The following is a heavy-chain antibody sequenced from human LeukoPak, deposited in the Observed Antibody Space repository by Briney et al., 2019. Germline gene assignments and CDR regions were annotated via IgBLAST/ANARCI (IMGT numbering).Heavy chain of an antibody. CDR2: ISWNSGSI. D-gene: IGHD3-3*01. CDR1: GFTFSSYA. CDR3: AKAATPFWSPPTNPPDTYYFDY. Sequence: QAGGSLRLSCAASGFTFSSYAMSWVRQAPGKGLEWVSGISWNSGSIGYADSVKGRFTISRDNAKNSLYLQMNSLRAEDMALYYCAKAATPFWSPPTNPPDTYYFDYWGQGTLVTVSS. V-gene: IGHV3-9*03. J-gene: IGHJ4*02.